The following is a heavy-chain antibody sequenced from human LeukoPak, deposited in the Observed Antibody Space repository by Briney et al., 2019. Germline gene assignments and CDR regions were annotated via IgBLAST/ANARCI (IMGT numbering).Heavy chain of an antibody. J-gene: IGHJ4*02. CDR1: GNYW. CDR3: VSFYETY. V-gene: IGHV3-74*01. D-gene: IGHD2/OR15-2a*01. Sequence: GGSLRLSCAASGNYWMHWVRQVPGKGLVWVSHINSDGSWTSYADSVKGRFTVSKDNAKNTVFLQMNSLRAEDTAVYYCVSFYETYWGRGTLVTVSS. CDR2: INSDGSWT.